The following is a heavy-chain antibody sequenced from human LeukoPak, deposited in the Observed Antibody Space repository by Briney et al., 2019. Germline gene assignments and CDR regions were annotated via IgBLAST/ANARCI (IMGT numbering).Heavy chain of an antibody. V-gene: IGHV3-15*01. J-gene: IGHJ4*02. Sequence: GGSLRLSCAASGFNFNDAWMTWVRQAPGKGLEWLGRIKGNSDGWATSYGAPVQDRTTISRDESENTVYLQMSRLKTEDTAVYYCSTLGIRFWSVGYWGLGTPVTVSS. CDR2: IKGNSDGWAT. D-gene: IGHD1-26*01. CDR3: STLGIRFWSVGY. CDR1: GFNFNDAW.